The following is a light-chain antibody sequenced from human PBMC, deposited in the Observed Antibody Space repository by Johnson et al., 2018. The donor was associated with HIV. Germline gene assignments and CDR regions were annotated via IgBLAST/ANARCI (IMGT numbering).Light chain of an antibody. J-gene: IGLJ1*01. CDR3: GTWDSSLSAPGYV. CDR2: DNN. CDR1: SSNIGRNY. V-gene: IGLV1-51*01. Sequence: QSVLTQPPSVSAAPGQKVTISCSGSSSNIGRNYVSWYQQLPGTAPKLLIYDNNKRPSGIPDLFSGSKSGTSATLGITGLQTGDEADYYCGTWDSSLSAPGYVFGTGTKVTVL.